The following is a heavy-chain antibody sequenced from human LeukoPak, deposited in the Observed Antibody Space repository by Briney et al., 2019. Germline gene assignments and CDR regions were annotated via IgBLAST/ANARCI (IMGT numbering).Heavy chain of an antibody. CDR2: CYHSGST. J-gene: IGHJ3*02. D-gene: IGHD3-22*01. CDR3: ARLDYYDSRKPIDAFDI. V-gene: IGHV4-39*01. CDR1: GGSISSSRHY. Sequence: SETLSLTCTVSGGSISSSRHYWGWIRQPPGKGLEWIDSCYHSGSTYYSPSLKSRVTIFVETSKNQFTLKLGSVTAADTAVYYCARLDYYDSRKPIDAFDIWGQGTMVTVSS.